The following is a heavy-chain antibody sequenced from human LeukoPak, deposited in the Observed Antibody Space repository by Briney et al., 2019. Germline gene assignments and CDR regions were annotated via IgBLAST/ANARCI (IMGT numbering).Heavy chain of an antibody. CDR3: ARGDDHYGMDV. Sequence: SETLSLTRTVSGGSISSSSYYWGWIRQPPGKGLEWIGSIYYSGSTNYNPSLKSRVTISVDTSKNQFSLKLSSVTAADTAVYYCARGDDHYGMDVWGQGTTVTVSS. D-gene: IGHD1-1*01. CDR2: IYYSGST. CDR1: GGSISSSSYY. V-gene: IGHV4-39*07. J-gene: IGHJ6*02.